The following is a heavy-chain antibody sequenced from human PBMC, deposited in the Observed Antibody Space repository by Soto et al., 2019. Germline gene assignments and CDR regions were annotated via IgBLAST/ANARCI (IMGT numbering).Heavy chain of an antibody. CDR3: ARESPQWLVEYYFDY. V-gene: IGHV3-33*01. Sequence: QVQLVESGGGVVQPGRSLRLSCAASGFTFSSYGMHWVRQAPGKGLEWVAVIWYDGSNKYYADSVKGRFTISRDNSKNTLYLQMNSLRAEDTAVYYCARESPQWLVEYYFDYWGQGTLVTVSS. D-gene: IGHD6-19*01. CDR1: GFTFSSYG. J-gene: IGHJ4*02. CDR2: IWYDGSNK.